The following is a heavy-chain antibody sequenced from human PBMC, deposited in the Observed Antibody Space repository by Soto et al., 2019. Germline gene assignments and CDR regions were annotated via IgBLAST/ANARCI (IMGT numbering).Heavy chain of an antibody. Sequence: QVQLVQSGAEVKKPGASVKVSCKASGYTFTGYYMHWVRQAPGQGLEWMGWINPNSGGTNYAQKFQGRVTMTRDTSISTAYMELSRLRSDDTAVYYCASLRITIFGATAYPNLDYWGQGTLVTVSS. V-gene: IGHV1-2*02. J-gene: IGHJ4*02. CDR3: ASLRITIFGATAYPNLDY. D-gene: IGHD3-3*01. CDR2: INPNSGGT. CDR1: GYTFTGYY.